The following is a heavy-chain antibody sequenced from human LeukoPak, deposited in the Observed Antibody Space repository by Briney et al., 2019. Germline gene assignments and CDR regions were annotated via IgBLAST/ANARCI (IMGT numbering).Heavy chain of an antibody. CDR1: AFTFSSYT. D-gene: IGHD3-9*01. Sequence: GGSLRLSCAASAFTFSSYTTNWVRQAPGKWLEWVSSIRSSSSYIYYADSVKGRFTISRDNAKNSLYLQMNSLRAEDTAVYYCARDPNYDILTGYHYYFDYWGQGTLVTVSS. CDR2: IRSSSSYI. CDR3: ARDPNYDILTGYHYYFDY. V-gene: IGHV3-21*01. J-gene: IGHJ4*02.